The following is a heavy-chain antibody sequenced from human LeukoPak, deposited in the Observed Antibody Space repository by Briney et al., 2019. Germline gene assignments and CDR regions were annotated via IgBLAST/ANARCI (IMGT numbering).Heavy chain of an antibody. V-gene: IGHV5-51*01. CDR1: GYSFTSYW. Sequence: GESLKISCKGSGYSFTSYWIGWVRQMPGKGLEWMGIIYPGDSDTRYSPSFQGQVTISADKFISTAYLQWSSLKASDTAMYYCARAPGGFSGYDSPDYYYGMDVWGQGTTVTVSS. J-gene: IGHJ6*02. CDR2: IYPGDSDT. CDR3: ARAPGGFSGYDSPDYYYGMDV. D-gene: IGHD5-12*01.